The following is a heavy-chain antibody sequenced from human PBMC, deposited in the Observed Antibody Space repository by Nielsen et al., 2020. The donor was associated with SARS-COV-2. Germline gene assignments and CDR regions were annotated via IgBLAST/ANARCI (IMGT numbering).Heavy chain of an antibody. Sequence: GESLKISCAASGFNFRDYYMTWIRQAPGKGLEWVAYVSGYSSYIEYADSVKGRFTISRDNSKNTVYLQMNSLRPEDTAVYYCTKVLFSSSWQAPFDSWGQGTLVTVSS. V-gene: IGHV3-11*06. CDR2: VSGYSSYI. CDR3: TKVLFSSSWQAPFDS. CDR1: GFNFRDYY. J-gene: IGHJ4*02. D-gene: IGHD6-13*01.